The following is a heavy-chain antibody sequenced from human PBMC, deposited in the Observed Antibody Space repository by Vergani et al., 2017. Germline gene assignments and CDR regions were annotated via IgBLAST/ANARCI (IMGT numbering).Heavy chain of an antibody. CDR3: ARGIPVAGTRTIRDYFDY. CDR1: GGSFSGYY. J-gene: IGHJ4*02. CDR2: INHSGST. Sequence: QVQLQQWGAGLLKPSETLSLTCAVYGGSFSGYYWSWIRQPPGKGLEWIGEINHSGSTNYNPSLKSRVTISVDTSKNQFSLKLSSVTAAATAVYYCARGIPVAGTRTIRDYFDYWGQGTLVTVSS. D-gene: IGHD6-19*01. V-gene: IGHV4-34*01.